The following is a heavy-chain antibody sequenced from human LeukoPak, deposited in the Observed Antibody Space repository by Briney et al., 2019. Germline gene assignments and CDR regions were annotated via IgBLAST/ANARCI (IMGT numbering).Heavy chain of an antibody. CDR1: GGSVNNGNYY. Sequence: SETLSLTCIVSGGSVNNGNYYWTWIRQPPGKGLEWIGYIYYSGSTKYNPSLKSRVTISVDTSKNQCSLKLSSVTAADTAVYYCARGVGDSSGYYYSGFDYWGQGTLSPSPQ. CDR2: IYYSGST. D-gene: IGHD3-22*01. J-gene: IGHJ4*02. CDR3: ARGVGDSSGYYYSGFDY. V-gene: IGHV4-61*01.